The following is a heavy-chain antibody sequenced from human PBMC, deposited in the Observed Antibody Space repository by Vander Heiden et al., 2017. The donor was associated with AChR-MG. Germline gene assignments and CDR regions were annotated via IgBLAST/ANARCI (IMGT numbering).Heavy chain of an antibody. CDR2: INPSLDST. D-gene: IGHD1-26*01. J-gene: IGHJ4*02. CDR1: GFTFTNYH. Sequence: VKLEQYGAEVKKPGASLKVSCKTSGFTFTNYHMHWVRQAPGQGLEWVGTINPSLDSTHYAQKFQGRVRMTRDTSTKTVYMDMTSLRPEDTAVYFCARELTGSFYFDFWGQGSLVTVSS. V-gene: IGHV1-46*03. CDR3: ARELTGSFYFDF.